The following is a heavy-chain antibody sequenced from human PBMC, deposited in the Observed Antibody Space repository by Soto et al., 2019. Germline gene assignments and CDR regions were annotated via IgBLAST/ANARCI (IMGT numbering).Heavy chain of an antibody. V-gene: IGHV3-30*18. D-gene: IGHD3-3*01. CDR1: GFTFSSYG. Sequence: PGGSLRLSCAASGFTFSSYGMHWVRQAPGKGLEWVAVISYDGSNKYYADSVKGRFTISRDNSKNTLYLQMNSLRAEDTAVYYCAKGLLEWLLVRSTVDYWGQANLVTVSS. CDR3: AKGLLEWLLVRSTVDY. J-gene: IGHJ4*02. CDR2: ISYDGSNK.